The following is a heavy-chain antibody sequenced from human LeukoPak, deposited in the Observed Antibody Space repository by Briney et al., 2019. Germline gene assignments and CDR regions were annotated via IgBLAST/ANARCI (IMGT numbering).Heavy chain of an antibody. J-gene: IGHJ4*02. CDR3: KLQSGSDNFDY. CDR2: SYPGDSDT. CDR1: GYISTSYW. Sequence: HGESLKISSKGSGYISTSYWIGWGRQLAGEGVGWVGISYPGDSDTRDSACFQGQVTISADKSISNAYLQWSSLKASDSAMYYCKLQSGSDNFDYWGQGTLVTGSS. V-gene: IGHV5-51*01. D-gene: IGHD4-11*01.